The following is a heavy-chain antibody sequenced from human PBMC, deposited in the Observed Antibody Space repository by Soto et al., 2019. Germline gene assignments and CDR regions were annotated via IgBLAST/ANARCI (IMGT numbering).Heavy chain of an antibody. CDR1: GGSISSYY. D-gene: IGHD3-22*01. J-gene: IGHJ5*02. V-gene: IGHV4-59*12. CDR3: ARDHSSGWVNWFDP. CDR2: IYYSGST. Sequence: PSETLSLTCTVSGGSISSYYWGWVRQPPGKGLEWIGYIYYSGSTNYNPSLKSRVTISEDTSKNQFSLKLSSVTAADTAVYYCARDHSSGWVNWFDPWGQGTLVTVSS.